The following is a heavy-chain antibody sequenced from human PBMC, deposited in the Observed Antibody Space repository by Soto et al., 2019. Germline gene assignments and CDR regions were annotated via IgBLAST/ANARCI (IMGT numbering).Heavy chain of an antibody. CDR1: GFTFSYHA. D-gene: IGHD1-1*01. V-gene: IGHV3-30-3*01. CDR3: ARGTTTSAFSVMDV. Sequence: QVQLVESGGGVVQPGRSLRLSCAASGFTFSYHALKWVRQAPGKGLEWVAVISYDGDNKYIAEAVKGRLTISRDNPKNKVSLQMNSLRTEDTAMYFCARGTTTSAFSVMDVWGQGTTVTVSS. J-gene: IGHJ6*02. CDR2: ISYDGDNK.